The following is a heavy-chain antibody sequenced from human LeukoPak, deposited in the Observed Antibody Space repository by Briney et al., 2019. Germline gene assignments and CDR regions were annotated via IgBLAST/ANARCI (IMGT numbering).Heavy chain of an antibody. CDR2: IYTGGSDT. CDR3: ARVGAPAGQSLYYFVC. CDR1: GYTCSNYW. D-gene: IGHD3-16*01. J-gene: IGHJ4*02. Sequence: GESPKISCNGSGYTCSNYWICWVRQMPGKGPELRGTIYTGGSDTSHSPYFEVQVTLSADKYISSAYLRSSSLKASDAAMFYCARVGAPAGQSLYYFVCWGQGSLLTDSS. V-gene: IGHV5-51*01.